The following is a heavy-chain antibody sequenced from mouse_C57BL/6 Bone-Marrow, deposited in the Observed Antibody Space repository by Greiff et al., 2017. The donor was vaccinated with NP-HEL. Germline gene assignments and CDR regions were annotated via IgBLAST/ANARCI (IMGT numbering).Heavy chain of an antibody. CDR1: GFSLTSYA. Sequence: VKLMESGPGLVAPSQSLSITCTVSGFSLTSYAISWVRQPPGKGLEWLGVIWTGGGTNYNSALKSRLSISKDNSKSQVFLKMNSLQTDDTARYYCARSSYYYGSPWYFDVWGTGTTVTVSS. CDR2: IWTGGGT. D-gene: IGHD1-1*01. J-gene: IGHJ1*03. CDR3: ARSSYYYGSPWYFDV. V-gene: IGHV2-9-1*01.